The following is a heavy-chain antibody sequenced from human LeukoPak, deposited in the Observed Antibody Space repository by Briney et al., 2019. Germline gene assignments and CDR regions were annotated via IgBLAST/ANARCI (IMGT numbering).Heavy chain of an antibody. CDR2: ISGSGAST. CDR1: GFTFSSYA. V-gene: IGHV3-23*01. D-gene: IGHD1-20*01. Sequence: GGSLRLSCAASGFTFSSYAMSWVRQAPGKGLEWVSAISGSGASTYYADSVKGRFTISRDNSKNTLYLQMNSLRAEDTAVYYCIITGTTGPPFDYWGQGTLVTVSS. J-gene: IGHJ4*02. CDR3: IITGTTGPPFDY.